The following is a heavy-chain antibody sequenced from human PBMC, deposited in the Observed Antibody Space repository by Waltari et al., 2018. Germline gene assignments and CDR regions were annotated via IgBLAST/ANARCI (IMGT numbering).Heavy chain of an antibody. CDR1: GYTLTELS. CDR2: FDPEDGET. Sequence: QVQLVQSGAEVKKPGASVKVSCKVSGYTLTELSMHWVRQAPGKGLEWMGGFDPEDGETIYAQKFQGRVTITADTSTDTAYMELSSLRSEDTAVYYCATGYGVRFLVGDDYWGQGTLVTVSS. J-gene: IGHJ4*02. CDR3: ATGYGVRFLVGDDY. V-gene: IGHV1-24*01. D-gene: IGHD3-3*01.